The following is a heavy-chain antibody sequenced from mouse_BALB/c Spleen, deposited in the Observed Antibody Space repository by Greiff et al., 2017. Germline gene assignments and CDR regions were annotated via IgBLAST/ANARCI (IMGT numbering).Heavy chain of an antibody. V-gene: IGHV8-11*01. CDR3: ARIADDYDGGYAMDY. Sequence: QVTLKVSGPGILQPSQTLSLTCSFSGFSLSTYGIGVGWIRQPSGKGLEWLAHIWWNDNKYYNTALKSRLTISKDTSNNQVFLKIASVDTADTATYYCARIADDYDGGYAMDYWGQGTSVTVSS. CDR2: IWWNDNK. J-gene: IGHJ4*01. CDR1: GFSLSTYGIG. D-gene: IGHD2-4*01.